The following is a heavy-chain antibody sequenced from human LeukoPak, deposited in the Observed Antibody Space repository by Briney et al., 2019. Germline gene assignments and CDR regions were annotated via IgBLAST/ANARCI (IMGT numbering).Heavy chain of an antibody. CDR2: INGDERST. V-gene: IGHV3-74*01. D-gene: IGHD4-17*01. CDR1: GFTFSSHW. Sequence: GGSLRLSCAASGFTFSSHWMHWARQAPGKGLVWVSLINGDERSTAYADSVKGRFTISRDNAKNTLYLQMNSLRADDTAVYYCVSARTTVPKLFDYWGQGPLVSVSS. J-gene: IGHJ4*02. CDR3: VSARTTVPKLFDY.